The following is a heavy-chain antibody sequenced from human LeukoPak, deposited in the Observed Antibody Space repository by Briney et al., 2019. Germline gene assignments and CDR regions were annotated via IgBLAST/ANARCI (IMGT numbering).Heavy chain of an antibody. V-gene: IGHV4-39*01. CDR3: AWALVAPAPPLFNI. CDR2: VYYTGST. Sequence: SETLSLTCSVSGGSITRSQYYWGWVRQPPGKGLEWIGSVYYTGSTYYTPSLRSRVSLSVDTSKHQFSLRLTSVTAADTAMYYCAWALVAPAPPLFNIWGQGTIVTVSS. J-gene: IGHJ3*02. D-gene: IGHD2-2*01. CDR1: GGSITRSQYY.